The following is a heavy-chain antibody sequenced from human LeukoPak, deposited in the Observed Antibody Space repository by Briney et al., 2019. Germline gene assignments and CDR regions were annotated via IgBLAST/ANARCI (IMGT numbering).Heavy chain of an antibody. D-gene: IGHD3-10*01. Sequence: GGSLRLSCAASGFTVSSNYMSWVRQAPGKGLEWVSVIYSGGSTYYADSVKGRFTISRDNSKNTLYLQMNSLRAEDTAVYYCARDHVLLWFGVSKYYYGMDVWGQGTTVTVSS. CDR3: ARDHVLLWFGVSKYYYGMDV. CDR1: GFTVSSNY. CDR2: IYSGGST. V-gene: IGHV3-66*01. J-gene: IGHJ6*02.